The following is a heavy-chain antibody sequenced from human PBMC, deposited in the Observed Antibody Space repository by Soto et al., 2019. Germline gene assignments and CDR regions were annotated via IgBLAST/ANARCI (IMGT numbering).Heavy chain of an antibody. Sequence: EVQLVESGGGLVKPGGSLRLSCAASGFTFSSYSMNWVRQAPGKGLEWVSSISSSSSYIYYADSVKGRFTISRDNAKNSLYLQMNSLRAEDTAVYYCASGPDFWSGPRFSKSQGYGDYWGQGTLVTVSS. CDR3: ASGPDFWSGPRFSKSQGYGDY. CDR1: GFTFSSYS. CDR2: ISSSSSYI. D-gene: IGHD3-3*01. V-gene: IGHV3-21*01. J-gene: IGHJ4*02.